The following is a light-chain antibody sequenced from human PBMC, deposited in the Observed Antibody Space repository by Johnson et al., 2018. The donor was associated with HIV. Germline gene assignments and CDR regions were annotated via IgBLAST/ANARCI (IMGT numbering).Light chain of an antibody. J-gene: IGLJ1*01. V-gene: IGLV1-51*01. Sequence: QSVLTQPPSVSAAPGQKVTISCSGSSSNIGNNYVSWYQQLPGTAPKLLIYDNNKRPSGIPDRFSGSKSGTSATLGITGLQTGDEADYYCGTWDSSLSTGGVSGTGPKVPAL. CDR3: GTWDSSLSTGGV. CDR2: DNN. CDR1: SSNIGNNY.